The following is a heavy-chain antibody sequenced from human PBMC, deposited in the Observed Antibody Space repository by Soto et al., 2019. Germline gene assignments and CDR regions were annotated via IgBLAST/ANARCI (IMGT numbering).Heavy chain of an antibody. CDR3: ARHTSGADDYYGLDV. V-gene: IGHV5-10-1*01. J-gene: IGHJ6*02. D-gene: IGHD3-10*01. CDR2: IDPSDSYT. CDR1: GYSFTSYW. Sequence: PGESLKISCEGSGYSFTSYWISWVRQMPGKGLEWMGRIDPSDSYTSYSPSFQGHVTISADKSISTAYLQWTSLKASDTAMYYCARHTSGADDYYGLDVWGQGTTVTVSS.